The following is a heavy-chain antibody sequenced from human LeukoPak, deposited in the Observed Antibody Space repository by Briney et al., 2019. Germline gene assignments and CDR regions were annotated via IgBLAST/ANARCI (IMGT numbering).Heavy chain of an antibody. CDR1: GGTFSSYA. V-gene: IGHV1-69*13. Sequence: AASVKVSCKASGGTFSSYAISWVRQAPGQGLEWMGGIIPIFGTANYAQKFQGRVTITADESTSTAYMELSSLRSEDTAVYYCARVGEDTAMVTYPDYWGQGTLVTVSS. D-gene: IGHD5-18*01. J-gene: IGHJ4*02. CDR2: IIPIFGTA. CDR3: ARVGEDTAMVTYPDY.